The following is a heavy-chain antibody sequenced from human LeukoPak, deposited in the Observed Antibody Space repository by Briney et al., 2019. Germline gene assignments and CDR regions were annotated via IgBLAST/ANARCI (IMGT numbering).Heavy chain of an antibody. J-gene: IGHJ4*02. CDR1: GGSISSSSYY. V-gene: IGHV4-39*01. CDR2: IYYSGST. D-gene: IGHD7-27*01. CDR3: ARPMGKFSASHFDY. Sequence: SETLSLTCTVSGGSISSSSYYWGWIRQPPGEGLEWIGSIYYSGSTYYNPSLKSRVTISVDTSKNQFSLKLSSVTAADTAVYSCARPMGKFSASHFDYWGQGTLVTVSS.